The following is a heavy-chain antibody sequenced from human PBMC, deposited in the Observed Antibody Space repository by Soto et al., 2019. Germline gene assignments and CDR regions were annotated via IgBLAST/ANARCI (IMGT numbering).Heavy chain of an antibody. D-gene: IGHD6-19*01. J-gene: IGHJ4*02. CDR2: ISYDGTNK. CDR1: GFSFTTHG. CDR3: AAYTSGAIFDS. Sequence: PGGSLRLSCAASGFSFTTHGIHWVRQAPGKGLEWVALISYDGTNKYYGDSVKGRFTISRDNSLNTLYLQMNSLRPEDTAVYYRAAYTSGAIFDSWGQGTLVTVSS. V-gene: IGHV3-30*03.